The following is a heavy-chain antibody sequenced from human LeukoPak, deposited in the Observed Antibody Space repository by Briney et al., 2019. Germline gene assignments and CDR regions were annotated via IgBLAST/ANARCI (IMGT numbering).Heavy chain of an antibody. J-gene: IGHJ3*02. V-gene: IGHV5-51*01. D-gene: IGHD4-17*01. Sequence: GYXXXXYWIGWVRQLPGKGLEWMGIIYPGDSDTRYSPSFQGQVTISADKSISTAYLQWSSLKASDTAMYYCARPHDYGDYASAFDIWGQGTMVTVSS. CDR1: GYXXXXYW. CDR2: IYPGDSDT. CDR3: ARPHDYGDYASAFDI.